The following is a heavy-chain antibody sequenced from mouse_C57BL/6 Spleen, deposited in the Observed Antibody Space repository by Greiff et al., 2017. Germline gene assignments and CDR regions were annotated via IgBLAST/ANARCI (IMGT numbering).Heavy chain of an antibody. J-gene: IGHJ2*01. Sequence: QVQLQQPGAELVKPGASVKMSCKASGYTFTSYWITWVKQRPGQGLEWIGDIYPGSGSTNDNEKCKSKATLTVDTSSSTAYMQLSSLTSEDSAVYYCASRDYYEVGYWGQGTTLTVSS. CDR3: ASRDYYEVGY. CDR1: GYTFTSYW. V-gene: IGHV1-55*01. D-gene: IGHD1-1*01. CDR2: IYPGSGST.